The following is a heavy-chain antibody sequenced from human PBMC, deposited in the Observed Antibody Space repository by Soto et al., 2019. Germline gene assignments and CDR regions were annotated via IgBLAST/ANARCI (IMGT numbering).Heavy chain of an antibody. CDR3: AKLGYSYGYLLY. CDR2: IYSSGST. J-gene: IGHJ4*02. CDR1: GFTVSSNY. V-gene: IGHV3-53*01. D-gene: IGHD5-18*01. Sequence: PGGSLRLSCAVSGFTVSSNYMSWVRQAPGKGLEWVSVIYSSGSTYYADSVKGRFTISRDNSKNTLYLQMNSLRAEDTAVYYCAKLGYSYGYLLYWGQGTLVTVSS.